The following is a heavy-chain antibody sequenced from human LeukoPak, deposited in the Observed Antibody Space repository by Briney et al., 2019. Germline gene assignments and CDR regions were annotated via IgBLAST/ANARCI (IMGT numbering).Heavy chain of an antibody. J-gene: IGHJ4*02. CDR3: ARDRVGEAAPGVLDF. D-gene: IGHD2-8*01. CDR1: GYTFIEYH. V-gene: IGHV1-2*02. CDR2: INPSNGVT. Sequence: ASVKVSCKASGYTFIEYHLHWVRQAPGQGLEWMGWINPSNGVTDFAQTFRGRVALTRDTSIDTVYMDLTSLKFDDTAVYYCARDRVGEAAPGVLDFWGQGTLVSVSS.